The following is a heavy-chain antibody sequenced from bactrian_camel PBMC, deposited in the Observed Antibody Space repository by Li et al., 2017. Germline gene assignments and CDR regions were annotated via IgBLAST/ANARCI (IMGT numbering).Heavy chain of an antibody. CDR1: SDMKLSY. CDR3: GTNKYCRGSACCNSDFSH. D-gene: IGHD2*01. J-gene: IGHJ4*01. V-gene: IGHV3-2*01. Sequence: HVQLVESGGGSVQAGASLRLSCVISSDMKLSYMAWFRQTPESGREAVATIYIHTSRTTAADSVKGRFTISHDAAKSTLYLQMNNLKPEDSAMYYCGTNKYCRGSACCNSDFSHWGQGTQVTVS. CDR2: IYIHTSRT.